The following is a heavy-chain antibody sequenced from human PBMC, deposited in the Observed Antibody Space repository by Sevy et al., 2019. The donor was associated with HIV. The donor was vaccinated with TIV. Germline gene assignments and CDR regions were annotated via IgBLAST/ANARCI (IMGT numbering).Heavy chain of an antibody. D-gene: IGHD4-17*01. CDR2: ISYDGSNK. V-gene: IGHV3-30-3*01. CDR3: ARELTDYGDYVYYYYYYGMDV. J-gene: IGHJ6*02. Sequence: GGSLRLSCAASGFTFSSYAMHWVRQAPGKGLEWVAVISYDGSNKYYADSVKGRFTISRDNSKNTLYLQMNSLRAKDTAVYYCARELTDYGDYVYYYYYYGMDVWGQGTTVTVSS. CDR1: GFTFSSYA.